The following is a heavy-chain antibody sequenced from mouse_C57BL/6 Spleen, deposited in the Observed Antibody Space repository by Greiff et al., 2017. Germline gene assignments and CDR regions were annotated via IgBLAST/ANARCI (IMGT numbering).Heavy chain of an antibody. D-gene: IGHD2-5*01. J-gene: IGHJ3*01. CDR1: GYTFTSYW. Sequence: QVQLQQPGAELVKPGASVKLSCKASGYTFTSYWMQWVKQRPGQGLEWIGEIAPSDSYTNYNQKFKGKATLTVDTSSSTAYMQLSSLTSEDSAVYYCARYYSNYGGFAYWGQGTLVTVSA. CDR2: IAPSDSYT. V-gene: IGHV1-50*01. CDR3: ARYYSNYGGFAY.